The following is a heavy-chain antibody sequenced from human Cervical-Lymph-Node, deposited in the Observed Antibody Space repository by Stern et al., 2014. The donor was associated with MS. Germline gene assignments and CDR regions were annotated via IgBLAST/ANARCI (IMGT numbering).Heavy chain of an antibody. D-gene: IGHD2-8*01. CDR3: ARAGSDGYCTSGVCSWFDP. Sequence: VQLVESGPGLVKPSQTLTLTCTVSRGSLSGGGDYSSWIRQHPGKGLEWIGYIYYTGTTYYNPSLKSRTIISVDTSNNQFSLKLSSVTAADTAVYYCARAGSDGYCTSGVCSWFDPWGQGTLVTVAS. CDR1: RGSLSGGGDY. J-gene: IGHJ5*02. CDR2: IYYTGTT. V-gene: IGHV4-31*03.